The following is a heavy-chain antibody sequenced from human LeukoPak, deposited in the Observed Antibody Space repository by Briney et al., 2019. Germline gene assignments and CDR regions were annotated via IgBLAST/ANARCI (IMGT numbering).Heavy chain of an antibody. V-gene: IGHV3-21*01. D-gene: IGHD6-6*01. J-gene: IGHJ4*02. CDR3: ARDPGAYSSSPIDY. CDR2: ISSSSSYI. CDR1: GFTFSSFT. Sequence: GGSLRLSCAASGFTFSSFTMNWVRQAPGKGLEWASSISSSSSYIYSADSVKGRFTISRDNARNSLYLRMNSLRAEDTAVYYCARDPGAYSSSPIDYWGQGTLVTVSS.